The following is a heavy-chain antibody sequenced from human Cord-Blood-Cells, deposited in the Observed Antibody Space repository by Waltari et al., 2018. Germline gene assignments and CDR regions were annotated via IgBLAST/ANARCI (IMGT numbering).Heavy chain of an antibody. J-gene: IGHJ4*02. CDR1: GYSFTSYW. V-gene: IGHV5-51*01. D-gene: IGHD2-2*02. Sequence: EVQLVQSGAEVKKPGESLKISCKGSGYSFTSYWIGWVRQMPGKGLEWMGIIYPGDSDTRYSPSFQGQVTISADKSISTAYLQWSSLKASDTAMYYCARIYCSSTSRYNYFDYWGQGTLVTVSS. CDR2: IYPGDSDT. CDR3: ARIYCSSTSRYNYFDY.